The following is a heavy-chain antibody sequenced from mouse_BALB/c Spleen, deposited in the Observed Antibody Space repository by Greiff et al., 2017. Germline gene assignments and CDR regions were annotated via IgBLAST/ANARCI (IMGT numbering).Heavy chain of an antibody. Sequence: EVQVVESGGGLVKPGGSLKLSCAASGFTFSSYAMSWVRQTPEKRLEWVASISSGGSSYYPDSVKGRFTISRDNARNILYLQMSRLRSEDTAMYYCARGTGIYYDYGGYFDYWGQGTTLTVSS. CDR2: ISSGGSS. CDR1: GFTFSSYA. J-gene: IGHJ2*01. V-gene: IGHV5-6-5*01. CDR3: ARGTGIYYDYGGYFDY. D-gene: IGHD2-4*01.